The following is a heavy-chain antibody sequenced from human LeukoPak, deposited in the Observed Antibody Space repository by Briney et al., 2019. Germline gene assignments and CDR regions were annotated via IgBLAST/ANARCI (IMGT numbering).Heavy chain of an antibody. CDR2: ITNDGSST. V-gene: IGHV3-74*01. D-gene: IGHD1-14*01. CDR1: GFTFSSYS. CDR3: ATQRGGNPAY. J-gene: IGHJ4*02. Sequence: PGGSLRLSCAASGFTFSSYSMNWVRQAPGKGLVWVSRITNDGSSTTYADSVKGRFTISRDNAKNMLYLQVNSLRAEDTAVYYCATQRGGNPAYWGQGTLVTVSS.